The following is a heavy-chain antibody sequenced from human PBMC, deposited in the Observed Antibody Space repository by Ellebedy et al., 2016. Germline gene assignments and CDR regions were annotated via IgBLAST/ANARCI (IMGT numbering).Heavy chain of an antibody. CDR1: GGSFSGYY. CDR2: INHSGST. CDR3: ARTRAGYSYTVNWFDP. V-gene: IGHV4-34*01. D-gene: IGHD5-18*01. Sequence: GSLRLSCAVYGGSFSGYYWSWIRQPPGKGLEWIGEINHSGSTNYNPSLKSRVTISVDTSKNQFSLKLSSVTAADTAVYYCARTRAGYSYTVNWFDPWGQGTLVTVSS. J-gene: IGHJ5*02.